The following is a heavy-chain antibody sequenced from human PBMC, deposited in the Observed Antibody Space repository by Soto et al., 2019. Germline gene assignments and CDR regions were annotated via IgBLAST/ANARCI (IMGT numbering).Heavy chain of an antibody. J-gene: IGHJ1*01. CDR1: GGSISSSNW. V-gene: IGHV4-4*02. Sequence: SETLSLTCAVSGGSISSSNWWRWVRQPPGKGLEWIGEIYHSGSTNYNPSLKSRVTISVDKSKNQFSLKLSSVTAADTAVYYCARDGDKWFAELLQAEYFQHWGQGTLVTVSS. CDR3: ARDGDKWFAELLQAEYFQH. CDR2: IYHSGST. D-gene: IGHD3-10*01.